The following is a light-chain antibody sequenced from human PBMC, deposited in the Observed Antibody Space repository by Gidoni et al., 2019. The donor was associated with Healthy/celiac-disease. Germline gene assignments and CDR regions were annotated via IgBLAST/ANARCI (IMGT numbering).Light chain of an antibody. CDR2: RES. CDR1: NIGSKN. V-gene: IGLV3-9*01. CDR3: QVWDSSTYV. J-gene: IGLJ1*01. Sequence: SYELTQPLSVSVPLGQTARITCGGNNIGSKNVHWYQQKPGQAPVLVIYRESNRPSGIPERFSGSNSGNTATLTISRAQAGDEADYYCQVWDSSTYVFGTGTKVTVL.